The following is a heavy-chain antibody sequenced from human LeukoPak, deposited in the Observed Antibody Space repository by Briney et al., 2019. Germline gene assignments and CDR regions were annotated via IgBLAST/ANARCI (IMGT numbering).Heavy chain of an antibody. D-gene: IGHD4-23*01. CDR3: ARVGVDYSGNIIKYYFDY. CDR1: GGSISSSSYY. V-gene: IGHV4-39*07. Sequence: SETLSLTCTVSGGSISSSSYYWGWIRQPPGKELQWIASVYYSGRTNYNPSLKSRVIISVDTSKNQFSLKLSPVIAADTAVYYCARVGVDYSGNIIKYYFDYWGQGTLVTVSS. J-gene: IGHJ4*02. CDR2: VYYSGRT.